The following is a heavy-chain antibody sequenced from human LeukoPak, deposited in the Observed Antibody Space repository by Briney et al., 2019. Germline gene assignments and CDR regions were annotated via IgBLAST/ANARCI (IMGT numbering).Heavy chain of an antibody. Sequence: PSETLSLTSDVSGVSFSTYYWSWIRQSPEKGLEWIGEVNHSGYTNLNPSLKSRVTISVDTSKNQFSLKLSSVTAADTAVYYCARQLYGSEYCGQGTLVTVSS. J-gene: IGHJ4*02. CDR1: GVSFSTYY. D-gene: IGHD3-10*01. CDR3: ARQLYGSEY. V-gene: IGHV4-34*01. CDR2: VNHSGYT.